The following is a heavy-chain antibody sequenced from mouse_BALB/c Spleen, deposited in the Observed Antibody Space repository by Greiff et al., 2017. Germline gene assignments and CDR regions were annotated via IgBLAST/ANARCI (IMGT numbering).Heavy chain of an antibody. Sequence: QVQLQQSGAELVRPGTSVKVSCKASGYAFTNYLIEWVKQRPGQGLEWIGVINPGSGGTNYNEKFKGKATLTADKSSSTAYMQLSSLTSDDSAVYSCARRESYDSYYAMDYWGQGTSVTVSS. CDR2: INPGSGGT. CDR1: GYAFTNYL. V-gene: IGHV1-54*01. D-gene: IGHD2-12*01. J-gene: IGHJ4*01. CDR3: ARRESYDSYYAMDY.